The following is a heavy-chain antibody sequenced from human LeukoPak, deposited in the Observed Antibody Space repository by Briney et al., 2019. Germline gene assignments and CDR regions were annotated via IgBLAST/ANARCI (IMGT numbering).Heavy chain of an antibody. CDR3: ARGPDYGDYYYYYAMDV. CDR1: GGSFSNYY. Sequence: SETLSLTCAVYGGSFSNYYWSWIRQPPGKGLEGVGEINHSGGTNYNTSLKSRVTISVDTSKNQFSLKLSSVTAADTAVYYCARGPDYGDYYYYYAMDVWGKGTTVTVSS. CDR2: INHSGGT. J-gene: IGHJ6*04. V-gene: IGHV4-34*01. D-gene: IGHD4-17*01.